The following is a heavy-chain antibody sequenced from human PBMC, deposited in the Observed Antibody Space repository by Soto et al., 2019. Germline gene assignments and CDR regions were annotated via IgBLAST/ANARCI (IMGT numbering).Heavy chain of an antibody. V-gene: IGHV3-23*01. Sequence: EVRLLESGGGLVQPGGSLRLSCAASGFTFSVYAMSWVRQAPGKGLEWVSGISGSGDSTHYADSVKGRFTVSRDNSKSMLYLQTTSLRAEDTPIEYCAKAIEGGFTYWGQGTRVTVSS. CDR1: GFTFSVYA. CDR2: ISGSGDST. J-gene: IGHJ4*02. D-gene: IGHD1-26*01. CDR3: AKAIEGGFTY.